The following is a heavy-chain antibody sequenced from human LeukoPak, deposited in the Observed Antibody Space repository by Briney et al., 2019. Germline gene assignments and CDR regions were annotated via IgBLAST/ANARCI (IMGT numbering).Heavy chain of an antibody. CDR2: IYYSGST. D-gene: IGHD2-8*01. J-gene: IGHJ3*02. CDR3: ARYLIGGSIVLMVYPMKNDAFDI. V-gene: IGHV4-39*01. Sequence: SETLSLTCTVSGGSISRSSYYSGRILQPPGKRLERFVSIYYSGSTYYNPSLKSRITISLNTNKNPFFLMLSPLTPALTPLYYCARYLIGGSIVLMVYPMKNDAFDIWGQGTMVTVSS. CDR1: GGSISRSSYY.